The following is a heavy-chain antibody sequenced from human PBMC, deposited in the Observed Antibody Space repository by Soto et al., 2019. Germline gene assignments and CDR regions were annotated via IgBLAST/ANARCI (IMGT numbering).Heavy chain of an antibody. V-gene: IGHV1-46*01. CDR3: ARVRGGGSEYFFDY. J-gene: IGHJ4*02. D-gene: IGHD2-15*01. CDR2: INPSGGTT. Sequence: GXSVKVSYQATGYSFPRYNVQWVRPAPGQCLEWMAIINPSGGTTCYVQKFEGRVTLTTDTSTSTVYMELSSLRSDDTAVYYCARVRGGGSEYFFDYWGQGTLVTVSS. CDR1: GYSFPRYN.